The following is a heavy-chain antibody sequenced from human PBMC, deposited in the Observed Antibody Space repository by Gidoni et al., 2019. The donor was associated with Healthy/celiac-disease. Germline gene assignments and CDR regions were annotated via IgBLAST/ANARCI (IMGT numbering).Heavy chain of an antibody. CDR3: ARLRPGYYDSSGYYLFDY. Sequence: QLQLQESGPGLVKPSETLSLTCPVSGRSISSSSYYWGWIRQPPGKGLEWIGSIYYSGSTYYNPSLKSRVTISVDTSKNQFSLKLSSVTAADTAVYYCARLRPGYYDSSGYYLFDYWGQGTLVTVSS. CDR2: IYYSGST. CDR1: GRSISSSSYY. D-gene: IGHD3-22*01. V-gene: IGHV4-39*01. J-gene: IGHJ4*02.